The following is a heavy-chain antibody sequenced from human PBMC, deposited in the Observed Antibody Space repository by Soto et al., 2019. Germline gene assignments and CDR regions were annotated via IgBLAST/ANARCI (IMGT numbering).Heavy chain of an antibody. J-gene: IGHJ4*02. D-gene: IGHD1-26*01. CDR1: GFTFGDYA. Sequence: LRLSCSASGFTFGDYAMSWFRQAPGKGLEWVGFIRSKAYGGTTEYAASVKGRFTISRDDSKSIAYLQMNSLKTEDTAVYYCTRLRYSGSSRYFDYWGQGTMVTVSS. CDR2: IRSKAYGGTT. V-gene: IGHV3-49*03. CDR3: TRLRYSGSSRYFDY.